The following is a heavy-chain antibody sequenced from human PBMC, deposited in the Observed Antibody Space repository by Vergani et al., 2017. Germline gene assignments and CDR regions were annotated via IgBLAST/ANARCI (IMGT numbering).Heavy chain of an antibody. D-gene: IGHD3-10*01. V-gene: IGHV4-39*01. J-gene: IGHJ2*01. CDR3: ASGNYYSDSTSHFRGRYFDV. Sequence: QMQLQESGPGLLKASETLSLTCTVSGDSIISRSYYWGWIRQPPGKGLEWIGSIYNSGNGDSSSSLKSRVTISADTSKNQFSRRLTSVTAADTAVYYCASGNYYSDSTSHFRGRYFDVWGRGTLVTVPS. CDR1: GDSIISRSYY. CDR2: IYNSGNG.